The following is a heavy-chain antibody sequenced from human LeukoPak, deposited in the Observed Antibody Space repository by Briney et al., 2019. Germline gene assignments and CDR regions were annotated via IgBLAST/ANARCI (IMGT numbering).Heavy chain of an antibody. CDR1: GYTLTELS. CDR3: ATANSGSYGFDI. Sequence: ASVKVSCKVSGYTLTELSMHWVRQAPGKGLEWMGGLDPEDGETIYAQKFQGRVTMTEDTSTDTAYMELGSLRSEDTAVYYCATANSGSYGFDIWGQGTMVTVSS. J-gene: IGHJ3*02. D-gene: IGHD1-26*01. V-gene: IGHV1-24*01. CDR2: LDPEDGET.